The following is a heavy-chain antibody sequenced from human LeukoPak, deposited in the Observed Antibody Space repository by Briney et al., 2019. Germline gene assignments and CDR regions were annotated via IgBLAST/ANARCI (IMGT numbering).Heavy chain of an antibody. CDR3: ARGGYFQNDY. D-gene: IGHD3-9*01. Sequence: GGSLRLSCAASGFTFRTYSMNWVRQAPGEGLEWVSLISGSTNTIYYADSVKGRFTISRDSAKNSLFLQMNSLSAEDPAVYYCARGGYFQNDYWGQGTRVTVSS. J-gene: IGHJ4*02. V-gene: IGHV3-21*01. CDR2: ISGSTNTI. CDR1: GFTFRTYS.